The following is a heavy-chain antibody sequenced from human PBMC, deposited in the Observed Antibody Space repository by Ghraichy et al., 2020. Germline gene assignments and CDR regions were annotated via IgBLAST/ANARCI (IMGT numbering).Heavy chain of an antibody. CDR3: ARLIPSGWLAPAGYFDY. V-gene: IGHV2-70*11. J-gene: IGHJ4*02. D-gene: IGHD6-19*01. CDR2: IDWDDDK. CDR1: GFSLSTSGMC. Sequence: SGPTLVKPTQTLTLTCTFSGFSLSTSGMCVSWIRQPPGKALEWLARIDWDDDKYYSTSLKTRLTISKDTSKNQVVLTMTNMDPVDTATYYCARLIPSGWLAPAGYFDYWGQGTLVTVSS.